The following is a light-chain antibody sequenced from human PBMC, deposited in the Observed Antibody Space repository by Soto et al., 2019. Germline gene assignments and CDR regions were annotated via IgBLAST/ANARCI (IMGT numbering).Light chain of an antibody. J-gene: IGKJ1*01. CDR2: RTS. V-gene: IGKV3-20*01. Sequence: EIVLTQSPGTLSLSPGERATLSCRASQSVSSNYITWYQQKPGQAPRRLIYRTSNRATGIPDRFSGSGSGTDFTLTISRLEPEDFAVYWCQQYDSSPRTFGQGTKVDIK. CDR1: QSVSSNY. CDR3: QQYDSSPRT.